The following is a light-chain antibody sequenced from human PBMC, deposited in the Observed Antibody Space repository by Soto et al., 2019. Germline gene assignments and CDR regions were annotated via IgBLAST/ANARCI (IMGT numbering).Light chain of an antibody. CDR3: QVWDSSSDHYVV. J-gene: IGLJ2*01. Sequence: SYELTQPPSVSVAPGKTARITCGGNNIGSKSVLWYQQKPGQAPVLVIYYDSDRPSGIPERFSGSNSGNTATLTISRVEXXXXXDYYCQVWDSSSDHYVVFGGGTKLTVL. V-gene: IGLV3-21*04. CDR1: NIGSKS. CDR2: YDS.